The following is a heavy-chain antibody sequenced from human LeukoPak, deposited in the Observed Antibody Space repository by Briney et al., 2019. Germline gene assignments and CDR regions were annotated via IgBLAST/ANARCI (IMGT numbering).Heavy chain of an antibody. Sequence: ASVKVSCKVSGYTLTELSMHWVRQAPGKGLEWMGGFDPEDGETIYAQKFQGRVTMTEDTSTDTAYMELSSLRSEDTAVYYCAIRRLSCSGGSCYSVRFDPWGQGTLVTVSS. CDR3: AIRRLSCSGGSCYSVRFDP. CDR2: FDPEDGET. J-gene: IGHJ5*02. V-gene: IGHV1-24*01. CDR1: GYTLTELS. D-gene: IGHD2-15*01.